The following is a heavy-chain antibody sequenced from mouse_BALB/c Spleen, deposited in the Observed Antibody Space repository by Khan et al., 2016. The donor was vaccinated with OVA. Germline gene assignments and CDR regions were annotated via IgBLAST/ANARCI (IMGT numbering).Heavy chain of an antibody. D-gene: IGHD2-1*01. Sequence: VRLQQSGTVLARPGASVKMSCKASGYTFTNYWMHWVKQRPGQGLEWIGAIYPGNSDINYNQKFKGKAKLTAVTSTSIAYMELTRLTNDASAVYYCTRNGFGNYESWDYWGQGTTLTVSS. V-gene: IGHV1-5*01. J-gene: IGHJ2*01. CDR1: GYTFTNYW. CDR3: TRNGFGNYESWDY. CDR2: IYPGNSDI.